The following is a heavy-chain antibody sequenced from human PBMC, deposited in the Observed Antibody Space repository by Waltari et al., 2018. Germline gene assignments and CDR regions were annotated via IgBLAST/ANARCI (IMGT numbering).Heavy chain of an antibody. Sequence: EVQLLESGGGLVQPGGSLRLSCAASGFSFSNYDMAWVRQAPGEGLEGVSGIRNRGGNTDYGDAVKGRFAISRDNSRNTLHLQMNGLRAEDTAIYYCTSWRVVAGTGWFDSWGQGTLVTVSS. J-gene: IGHJ5*01. D-gene: IGHD2-15*01. CDR2: IRNRGGNT. V-gene: IGHV3-23*01. CDR1: GFSFSNYD. CDR3: TSWRVVAGTGWFDS.